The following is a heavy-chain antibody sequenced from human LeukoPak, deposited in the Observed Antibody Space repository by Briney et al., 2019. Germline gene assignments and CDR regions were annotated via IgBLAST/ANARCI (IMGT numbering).Heavy chain of an antibody. CDR1: GFTFSSYA. J-gene: IGHJ4*02. V-gene: IGHV4-38-2*01. CDR3: ATGVVRGVPFLY. CDR2: IYHSGST. Sequence: GSLRLSCAASGFTFSSYAMHWVRQPPGKGLEWIGSIYHSGSTYYNPSLKSRVTISVDTSKNQFSLKLSSVTAADTAVYYCATGVVRGVPFLYWGQGTLVTVSS. D-gene: IGHD3-10*01.